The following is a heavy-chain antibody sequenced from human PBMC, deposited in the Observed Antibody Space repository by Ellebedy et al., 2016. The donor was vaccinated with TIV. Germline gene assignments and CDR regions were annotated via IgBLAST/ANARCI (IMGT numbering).Heavy chain of an antibody. CDR3: ARGRWVSRNIDYYFDY. Sequence: AASVKVSCKASGGTFSSYAISWVRQAPGQGLEWMGGIIPIFGTANYAQKFQGRVTITADESTSTAYMELSSLRSEDTAVYYCARGRWVSRNIDYYFDYWGQGTLVTVSS. V-gene: IGHV1-69*13. J-gene: IGHJ4*02. CDR1: GGTFSSYA. D-gene: IGHD2-2*01. CDR2: IIPIFGTA.